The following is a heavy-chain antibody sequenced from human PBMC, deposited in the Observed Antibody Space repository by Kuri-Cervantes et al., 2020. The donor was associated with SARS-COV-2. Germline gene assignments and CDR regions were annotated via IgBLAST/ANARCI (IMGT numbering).Heavy chain of an antibody. J-gene: IGHJ4*02. CDR3: ARDRDGDNENDY. V-gene: IGHV4-34*01. Sequence: ESLKISCAVYGGSFSGYQWSWIRQTPGMGLEWIGQINDSGATKYNPSLKSRVIVSMDKSKNQFSLKLSSVTAADTAVYYCARDRDGDNENDYWGQGTLVTVSS. D-gene: IGHD4/OR15-4a*01. CDR2: INDSGAT. CDR1: GGSFSGYQ.